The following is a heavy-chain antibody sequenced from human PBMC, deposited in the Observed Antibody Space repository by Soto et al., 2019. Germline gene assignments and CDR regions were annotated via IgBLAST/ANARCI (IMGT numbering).Heavy chain of an antibody. CDR1: GGSVSSGSYY. Sequence: SETLSLTCPVSGGSVSSGSYYWSWIRQPPGKGLEWIGYIYYSGSTNYNPSLKSRVTISVDTSKNQFSLKLSSVTAADTAVYYCARDRNDFWSGYSRRGWFDPWGQGTLVTVSS. V-gene: IGHV4-61*01. CDR2: IYYSGST. J-gene: IGHJ5*02. D-gene: IGHD3-3*01. CDR3: ARDRNDFWSGYSRRGWFDP.